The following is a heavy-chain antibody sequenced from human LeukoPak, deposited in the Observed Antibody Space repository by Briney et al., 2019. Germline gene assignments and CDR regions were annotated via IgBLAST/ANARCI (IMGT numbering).Heavy chain of an antibody. CDR3: ARADGGYGAGSYLEINFDY. CDR1: GGSISSYY. Sequence: SETLALTCTVSGGSISSYYLSWIRQPPGKGLEWIGYIYYSGSTNYNPSLKSRVTISVDTSKNQFSLKLSSVTAADTAVYYCARADGGYGAGSYLEINFDYWGQGTLVTVSS. CDR2: IYYSGST. V-gene: IGHV4-59*01. D-gene: IGHD3-10*01. J-gene: IGHJ4*02.